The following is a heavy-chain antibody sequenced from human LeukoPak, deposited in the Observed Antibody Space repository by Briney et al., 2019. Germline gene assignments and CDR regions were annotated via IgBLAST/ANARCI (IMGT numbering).Heavy chain of an antibody. CDR3: ARGSTCYESSGQVPFDY. D-gene: IGHD3-22*01. J-gene: IGHJ4*02. V-gene: IGHV3-48*01. CDR2: ISGSSGII. CDR1: GFTFNTYT. Sequence: RTGGSLRLSCAASGFTFNTYTMNWVRQAPGKGLEWVSYISGSSGIIDYAGSVRGRFTISRDNAKNSLYLQMNSLRAEDTAVYYCARGSTCYESSGQVPFDYWGQGTLVTVSS.